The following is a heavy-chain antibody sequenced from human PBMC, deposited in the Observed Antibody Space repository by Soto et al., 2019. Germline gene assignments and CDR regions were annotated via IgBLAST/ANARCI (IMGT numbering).Heavy chain of an antibody. Sequence: GASVKVTCKASGYTVTSYDFNWVRQATGQGLEWMGWMNPNSGNTGYAQKFQGRVTMTRNTSISTAYMELSSLRSEDTAVYYCARWVSSSWPYWGQGTLVTVSS. CDR2: MNPNSGNT. CDR3: ARWVSSSWPY. V-gene: IGHV1-8*01. CDR1: GYTVTSYD. J-gene: IGHJ4*02. D-gene: IGHD6-13*01.